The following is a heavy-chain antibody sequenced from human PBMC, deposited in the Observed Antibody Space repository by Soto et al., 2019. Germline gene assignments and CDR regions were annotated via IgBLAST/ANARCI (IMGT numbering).Heavy chain of an antibody. CDR1: GFTFSSYD. J-gene: IGHJ6*02. V-gene: IGHV3-13*01. D-gene: IGHD2-2*01. CDR3: ARGGDCSKTSCYWARFYYGLDV. Sequence: GGSLRLSCAASGFTFSSYDMHWVRQATGKGLEWVSAIGTAGDTYYSGSVKGRFSVSRENVKNSLYLQMNSLRAGDTAVYYCARGGDCSKTSCYWARFYYGLDVWGQGTTVTVSS. CDR2: IGTAGDT.